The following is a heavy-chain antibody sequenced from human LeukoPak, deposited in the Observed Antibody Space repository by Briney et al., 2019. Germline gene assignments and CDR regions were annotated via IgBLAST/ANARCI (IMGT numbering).Heavy chain of an antibody. Sequence: ASVKVSCKASGYTFTSYGISWVRQAPGQGLEWMGWISAYNANTNYAQKFQGRVTMTTDTSTSTVYMELRSLRSDDTAVYYCARGYCSTTSCPSGDYWGQGTLVTVSS. J-gene: IGHJ4*02. CDR1: GYTFTSYG. CDR3: ARGYCSTTSCPSGDY. V-gene: IGHV1-18*01. CDR2: ISAYNANT. D-gene: IGHD2-2*01.